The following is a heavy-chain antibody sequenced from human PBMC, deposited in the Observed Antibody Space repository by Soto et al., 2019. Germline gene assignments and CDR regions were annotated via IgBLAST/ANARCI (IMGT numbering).Heavy chain of an antibody. D-gene: IGHD6-13*01. Sequence: SVQVSFKASGYTFTGYYMHWLRHGPVQGLEWMGWINPNSGGTNYAQKFQGRVTMTRDTSISTAYMELSRLRSDDTAVYYCARDSAGGSSSRGWVYYYYGMDVWGQGTTVTVSS. J-gene: IGHJ6*02. V-gene: IGHV1-2*02. CDR1: GYTFTGYY. CDR3: ARDSAGGSSSRGWVYYYYGMDV. CDR2: INPNSGGT.